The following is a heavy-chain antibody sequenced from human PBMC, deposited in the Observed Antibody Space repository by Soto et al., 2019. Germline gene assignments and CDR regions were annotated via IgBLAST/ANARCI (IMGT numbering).Heavy chain of an antibody. Sequence: GASVKVSCKASGYTFSNYAIHWVRQMPGKGLEWMGIIYPGDSDTRYSPSFQGQVTISADKSISTAYLQWSSLKASDTAMYYCARLGIAAAGTADYYYMDVWGKGTTVTV. CDR2: IYPGDSDT. V-gene: IGHV5-51*03. J-gene: IGHJ6*03. CDR1: GYTFSNYA. CDR3: ARLGIAAAGTADYYYMDV. D-gene: IGHD6-13*01.